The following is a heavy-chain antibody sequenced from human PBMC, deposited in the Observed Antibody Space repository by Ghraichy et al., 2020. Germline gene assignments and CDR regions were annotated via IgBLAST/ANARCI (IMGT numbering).Heavy chain of an antibody. J-gene: IGHJ4*02. D-gene: IGHD7-27*01. CDR1: GFTFSSYA. CDR2: ISYDGSNK. Sequence: GESLNISCAASGFTFSSYAMHWVRQAPGKGLEWVAVISYDGSNKYYADSVKGRFTISRDNSKNTLYLQMNSLRAEDTAVYYCARAGMTGEGDYWGQGTLVTVSS. V-gene: IGHV3-30-3*01. CDR3: ARAGMTGEGDY.